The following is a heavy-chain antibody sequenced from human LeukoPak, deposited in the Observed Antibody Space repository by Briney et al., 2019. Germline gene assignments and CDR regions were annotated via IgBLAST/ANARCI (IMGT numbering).Heavy chain of an antibody. D-gene: IGHD3-22*01. V-gene: IGHV1-69*06. CDR3: AKDGYYYDSGWFDP. J-gene: IGHJ5*02. CDR1: GGTFSSYA. Sequence: SVKVSCKASGGTFSSYAISWVRQAPGQGLEWMGGIIPIFGTANYAQKFQGRVTITADKSTSTAYMELSSLRAEDTAVYYCAKDGYYYDSGWFDPWGQGTLVTVSS. CDR2: IIPIFGTA.